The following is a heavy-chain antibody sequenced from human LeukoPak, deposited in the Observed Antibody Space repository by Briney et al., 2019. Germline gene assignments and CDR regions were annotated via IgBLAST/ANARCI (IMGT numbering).Heavy chain of an antibody. CDR1: GFTFSTYA. CDR3: AKKPVYYFDSSAYSKYDY. CDR2: ISGSGVST. Sequence: PGGSLRLSCAASGFTFSTYAMSWVRQAPGKGLEWVSAISGSGVSTYYADSVKGRFTISRDNSKNTLYLQMNSLRAEDTAVYYCAKKPVYYFDSSAYSKYDYWGQGTLVTVSS. D-gene: IGHD3-22*01. J-gene: IGHJ4*02. V-gene: IGHV3-23*01.